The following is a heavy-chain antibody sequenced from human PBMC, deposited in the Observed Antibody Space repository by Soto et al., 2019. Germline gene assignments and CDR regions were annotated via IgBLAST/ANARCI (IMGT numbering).Heavy chain of an antibody. D-gene: IGHD2-15*01. J-gene: IGHJ4*02. Sequence: EVQLLESGGGLVQPGGSLRLSCAASGLIFSNYAMSWVRQAPGKGLEWVSGISAGGGTTYYPDSVKGWFAISRDNSKNTLYLQMNSLRAEDTALYYCATDLYSPPHYSYSWGQGTLVTVSS. CDR2: ISAGGGTT. CDR1: GLIFSNYA. CDR3: ATDLYSPPHYSYS. V-gene: IGHV3-23*01.